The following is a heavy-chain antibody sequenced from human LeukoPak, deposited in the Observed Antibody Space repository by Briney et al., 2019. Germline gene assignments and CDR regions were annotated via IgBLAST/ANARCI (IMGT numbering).Heavy chain of an antibody. CDR2: IYHSGST. Sequence: WVRQMPGKGLEWIGYIYHSGSTYYNPSLKSRVTISVDRSKNQFSLKLSSVTAADTAVYYCASADSSGYYPLDYWGQGTLVTVSS. J-gene: IGHJ4*02. D-gene: IGHD3-22*01. CDR3: ASADSSGYYPLDY. V-gene: IGHV4-30-2*01.